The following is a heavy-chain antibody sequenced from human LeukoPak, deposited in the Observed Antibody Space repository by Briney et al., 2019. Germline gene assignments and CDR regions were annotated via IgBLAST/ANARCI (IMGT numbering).Heavy chain of an antibody. V-gene: IGHV1-18*01. D-gene: IGHD5-18*01. Sequence: ASVKVSCKASGYTFTSYGISWVRQAPGQGLEWMGWISAYNGNTNYAQKLQGRVTMTTDTSTSTAYMELRSLRSDDTAVYYCARDEGYSYGYVGPTTWFDPWGQGTLVAVSS. J-gene: IGHJ5*02. CDR1: GYTFTSYG. CDR3: ARDEGYSYGYVGPTTWFDP. CDR2: ISAYNGNT.